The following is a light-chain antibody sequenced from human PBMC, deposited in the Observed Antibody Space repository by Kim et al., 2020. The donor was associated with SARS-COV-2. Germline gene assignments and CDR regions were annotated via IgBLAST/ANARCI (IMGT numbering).Light chain of an antibody. CDR1: SGHSSYA. Sequence: QLVLTQSPSASASLGASVKLTCTLSSGHSSYAIAWHQQQPEKGPRYLMKLNSDGSHSKGDGIPDRFSGSSSGAECYLTISSLQSEDEADYYCQTWGTGIKVFGGGTQLTVL. CDR2: LNSDGSH. J-gene: IGLJ3*02. V-gene: IGLV4-69*01. CDR3: QTWGTGIKV.